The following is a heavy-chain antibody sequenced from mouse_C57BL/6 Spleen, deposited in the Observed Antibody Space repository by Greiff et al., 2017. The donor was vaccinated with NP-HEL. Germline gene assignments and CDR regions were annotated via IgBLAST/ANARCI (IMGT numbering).Heavy chain of an antibody. D-gene: IGHD1-1*01. CDR1: GFNIKDYY. J-gene: IGHJ4*01. V-gene: IGHV14-1*01. CDR3: TTWGYGEGYAMDY. CDR2: IDPEDGDT. Sequence: EVQLQQSGAELVRPGASVKLSCTASGFNIKDYYMHWVKQRPEQGLEWIGRIDPEDGDTEYAPKFQGKATMTADTSSNTAYLQLSSLTSEDTAVYYCTTWGYGEGYAMDYWGQGTSVTVSS.